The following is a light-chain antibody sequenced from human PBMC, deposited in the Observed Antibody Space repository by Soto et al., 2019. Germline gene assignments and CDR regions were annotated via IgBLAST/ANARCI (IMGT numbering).Light chain of an antibody. V-gene: IGKV1-39*01. J-gene: IGKJ5*01. CDR3: QHTYTTPIT. CDR2: HSS. CDR1: QSLSTD. Sequence: MTQSPATLSLSPGERATLSCRASQSLSTDLAWYQQKPGKAPKLLIYHSSTLQSGVPSRFSGSGSGTDFTLTISSLQPEDFATYYCQHTYTTPITFGQGTRLEIK.